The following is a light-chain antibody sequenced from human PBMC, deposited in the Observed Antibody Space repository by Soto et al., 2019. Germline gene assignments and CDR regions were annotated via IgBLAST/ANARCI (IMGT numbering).Light chain of an antibody. V-gene: IGLV1-40*01. CDR3: QSYDSSLSVSYV. CDR1: ISNIGAGYD. CDR2: GNK. J-gene: IGLJ1*01. Sequence: QSVLTQPPSVSGAPGQRVTISCTGSISNIGAGYDVHWYQQRPGTAPKLLIYGNKNRPSGVPDRFSGSKSGTSASLAITGLQAEDEADYYCQSYDSSLSVSYVFGTGTKLTVL.